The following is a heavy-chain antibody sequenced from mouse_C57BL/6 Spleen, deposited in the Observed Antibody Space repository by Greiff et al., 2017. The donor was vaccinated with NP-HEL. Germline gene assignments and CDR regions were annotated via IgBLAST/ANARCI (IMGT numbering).Heavy chain of an antibody. D-gene: IGHD2-4*01. CDR3: ARWYYDYDASFDY. CDR2: IYPGDGDT. CDR1: GYAFSSSW. J-gene: IGHJ2*01. Sequence: VQLVESGPELVKPGASVKISCKASGYAFSSSWMNWVKQRPGKGLEWIGRIYPGDGDTNYNGKFKGKATLTADKSSSTAYMQLSSLTSEDSAVYFGARWYYDYDASFDYWGQGTTLTVSS. V-gene: IGHV1-82*01.